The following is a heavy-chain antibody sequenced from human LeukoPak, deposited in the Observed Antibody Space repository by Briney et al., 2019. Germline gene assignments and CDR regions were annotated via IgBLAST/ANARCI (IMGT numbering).Heavy chain of an antibody. CDR2: IRYDGSNK. J-gene: IGHJ4*02. D-gene: IGHD6-13*01. V-gene: IGHV3-30*02. CDR1: GFTFSSYG. Sequence: PGGSLRLSCAASGFTFSSYGMHWVRQAPGKGLEWVAFIRYDGSNKYYADSVKGRFTISRDNSKNTLYLQMNSLRAEDTAVYYCASPTNSSSWSLDYWGQGTLVTVSS. CDR3: ASPTNSSSWSLDY.